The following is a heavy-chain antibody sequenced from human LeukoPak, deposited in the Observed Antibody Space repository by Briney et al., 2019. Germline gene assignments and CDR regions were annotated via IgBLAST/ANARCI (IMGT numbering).Heavy chain of an antibody. CDR2: IKSKTDGGTT. Sequence: PGGSLRLSCAASGFTFSNAWMSWVRQAPGKGLEWVGRIKSKTDGGTTDYAAPVKGRFTISRDDSKNTLYLQMNSLKTEDTAVYYCTTTPRRQGTQRRYFDYWGQGTLVTVSS. CDR3: TTTPRRQGTQRRYFDY. V-gene: IGHV3-15*01. CDR1: GFTFSNAW. J-gene: IGHJ4*02.